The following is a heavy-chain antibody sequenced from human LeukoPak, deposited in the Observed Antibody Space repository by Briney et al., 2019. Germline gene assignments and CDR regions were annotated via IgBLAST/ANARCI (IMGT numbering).Heavy chain of an antibody. Sequence: ASVNVSYKLSGYRVNELSILWVRQAPGKEVEGMGQGDSEDGETKYAQTFQGRITLTEDTSTDTAYMELSSLRSEDTAVYYCATDFRAGVIYAFDFWGQGTMVAVSS. J-gene: IGHJ3*01. V-gene: IGHV1-24*01. CDR1: GYRVNELS. CDR3: ATDFRAGVIYAFDF. CDR2: GDSEDGET. D-gene: IGHD3-10*01.